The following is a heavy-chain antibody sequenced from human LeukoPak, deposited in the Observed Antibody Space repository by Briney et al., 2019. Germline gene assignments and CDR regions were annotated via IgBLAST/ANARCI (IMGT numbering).Heavy chain of an antibody. CDR1: GGSISSSSYY. J-gene: IGHJ4*02. Sequence: ASETLPLTCTVSGGSISSSSYYWGWIRQPPGKGLEWIGSIYYSGSTYYNPSLKSRVTISVDTSKNQFSLKLSSVTAADTAVYYCAIPAGDFDYWGQGTLVTVSS. V-gene: IGHV4-39*01. CDR2: IYYSGST. D-gene: IGHD7-27*01. CDR3: AIPAGDFDY.